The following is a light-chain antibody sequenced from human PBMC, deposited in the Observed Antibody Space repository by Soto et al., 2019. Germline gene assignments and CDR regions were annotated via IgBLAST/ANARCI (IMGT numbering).Light chain of an antibody. Sequence: QSALTQPPSVSGSPGQSVTISCTGTSSDVGSYNRISWYQQPPGTAPKLIMYEVSNRPSGVPDRFSGSKSGSTASLTISGLQAEDEADYYCVSYTSDDVRYVFGTGTKLTVL. CDR3: VSYTSDDVRYV. CDR2: EVS. V-gene: IGLV2-18*02. J-gene: IGLJ1*01. CDR1: SSDVGSYNR.